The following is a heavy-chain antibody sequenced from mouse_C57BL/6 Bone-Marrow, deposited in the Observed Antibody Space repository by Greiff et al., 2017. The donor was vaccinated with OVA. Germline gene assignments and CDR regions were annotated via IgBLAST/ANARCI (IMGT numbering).Heavy chain of an antibody. CDR3: ARAGDYGSSSFAY. D-gene: IGHD1-1*01. J-gene: IGHJ3*01. Sequence: EVQRVESGGGLVKPGGSLKLSCAASGFTFSSYAMSWVRQTPEKRLEWVATISDGGSYTYYPDNVKGRFTISRDNAKNKLYLQMSHLKSEDTAMYYCARAGDYGSSSFAYWGQGTLVTVSA. V-gene: IGHV5-4*01. CDR1: GFTFSSYA. CDR2: ISDGGSYT.